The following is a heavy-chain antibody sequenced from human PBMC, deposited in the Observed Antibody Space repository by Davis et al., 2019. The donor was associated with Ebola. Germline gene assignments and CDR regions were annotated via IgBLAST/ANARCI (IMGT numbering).Heavy chain of an antibody. CDR2: ISGSGGST. J-gene: IGHJ5*02. CDR1: GFTFSSYA. Sequence: GESLKISCAASGFTFSSYAMSWVRQAPGKGLEWVSAISGSGGSTYYADSVKGRFTISRDNSKNTLYLQMNSLRAEDTAVYYCAKTGSSGWQYNWFDPWGQGTLVTVSS. CDR3: AKTGSSGWQYNWFDP. V-gene: IGHV3-23*01. D-gene: IGHD6-19*01.